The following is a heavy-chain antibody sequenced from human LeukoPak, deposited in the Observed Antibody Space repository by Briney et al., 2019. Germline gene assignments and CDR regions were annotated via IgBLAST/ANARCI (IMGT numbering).Heavy chain of an antibody. J-gene: IGHJ4*02. CDR3: ARLTKGRYFDYIFDY. Sequence: PSETLSLTCTVSGDSVSNSLKYWGWIRQPPGKGLEWIGNTYYTGSTYSNPTLKSRVTMSVDTSKNQFSLKLSSVPAADTAVYYCARLTKGRYFDYIFDYWGQGTLLTVSS. V-gene: IGHV4-39*01. CDR2: TYYTGST. CDR1: GDSVSNSLKY. D-gene: IGHD3-9*01.